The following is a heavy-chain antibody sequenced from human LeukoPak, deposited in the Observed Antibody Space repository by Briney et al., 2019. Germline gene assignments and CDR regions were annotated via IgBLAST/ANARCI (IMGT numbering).Heavy chain of an antibody. CDR2: INSDGSST. V-gene: IGHV3-74*01. J-gene: IGHJ4*02. CDR3: ARGWPIYDSSGYPSYYFDY. Sequence: GGSLRLSCAAFGFTFSSYWMHWVRQAPGKGLVWVSRINSDGSSTSYADSVKGRFTISRDNAKNTLYLQMNSLRAEDTAVYYCARGWPIYDSSGYPSYYFDYWGQGTLVTVSS. D-gene: IGHD3-22*01. CDR1: GFTFSSYW.